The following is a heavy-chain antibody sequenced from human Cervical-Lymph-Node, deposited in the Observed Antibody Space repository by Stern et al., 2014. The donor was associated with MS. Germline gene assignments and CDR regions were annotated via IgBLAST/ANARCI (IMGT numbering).Heavy chain of an antibody. CDR1: GFTFSSYA. CDR3: ARSLFMITGYFDY. CDR2: ISSDGSQT. V-gene: IGHV3-30-3*01. D-gene: IGHD3-16*01. Sequence: MQLVESGGGVVQPGRSRRLSCAASGFTFSSYAMHWVRQAPGKGLEWVAVISSDGSQTYFADSLKGRFTISRDNSKNTLYLEMNSLRAEDTAVYYCARSLFMITGYFDYWGQGTLVTVSS. J-gene: IGHJ4*02.